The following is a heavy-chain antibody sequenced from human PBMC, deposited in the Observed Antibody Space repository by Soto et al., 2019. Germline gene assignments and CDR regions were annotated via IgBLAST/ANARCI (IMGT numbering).Heavy chain of an antibody. CDR2: IYYSGST. V-gene: IGHV4-39*07. D-gene: IGHD3-22*01. Sequence: SETLSLTCTVSGDSISSSSYYWGWIRQPPGKGLEWIGSIYYSGSTNYNLSLKSRVTISVDKSKNQFSLKLSSVTAADTAVYYCARSPDSSGYYPRRYYYGMDVWGQGTTVTVSS. CDR3: ARSPDSSGYYPRRYYYGMDV. CDR1: GDSISSSSYY. J-gene: IGHJ6*02.